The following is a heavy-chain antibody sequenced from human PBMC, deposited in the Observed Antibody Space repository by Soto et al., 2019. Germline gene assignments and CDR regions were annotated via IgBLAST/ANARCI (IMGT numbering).Heavy chain of an antibody. J-gene: IGHJ6*02. D-gene: IGHD2-21*02. Sequence: QVQLQESGPGLVKPSETLSLTCTVSGGTISRYYWSWIRQPPGKGLEWIGYMYNTGSTVNNPSFKSRVTISVETSKNPFSLKLNSVTAADTAVYYCARDLWGYCGTDCYPLDVWGQGTTVTVSS. CDR2: MYNTGST. CDR1: GGTISRYY. V-gene: IGHV4-59*01. CDR3: ARDLWGYCGTDCYPLDV.